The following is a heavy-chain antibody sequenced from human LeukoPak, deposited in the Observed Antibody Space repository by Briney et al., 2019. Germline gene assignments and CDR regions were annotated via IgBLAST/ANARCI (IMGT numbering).Heavy chain of an antibody. CDR3: AKVILSTYSGSLDY. J-gene: IGHJ4*02. CDR2: INSDGSST. D-gene: IGHD1-26*01. Sequence: GGSLRLSCAASGFTFSSYWMHWVRQAPGKGLVWVSRINSDGSSTSYADSVKGRFTISRDNAKNTLYLQMNSLRAEDTAVYYCAKVILSTYSGSLDYWGQGTLVTVSS. CDR1: GFTFSSYW. V-gene: IGHV3-74*01.